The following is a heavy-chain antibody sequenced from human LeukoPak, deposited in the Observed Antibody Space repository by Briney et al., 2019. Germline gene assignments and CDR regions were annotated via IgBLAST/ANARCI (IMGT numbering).Heavy chain of an antibody. Sequence: SVKVSCKASGGTFSSYAISWVRQAPGQGLEWMGGIIPIFGTANYAQKFQGRVTITADESTSTAYMELSSLRSEDTAVYYCAGAELLWFGELSRTGYYFDYWGQGTLVTVSS. CDR3: AGAELLWFGELSRTGYYFDY. CDR1: GGTFSSYA. CDR2: IIPIFGTA. V-gene: IGHV1-69*13. D-gene: IGHD3-10*01. J-gene: IGHJ4*02.